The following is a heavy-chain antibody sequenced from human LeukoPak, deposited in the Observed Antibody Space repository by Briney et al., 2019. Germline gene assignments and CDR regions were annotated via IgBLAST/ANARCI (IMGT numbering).Heavy chain of an antibody. CDR3: AKLDSNRYYFDY. Sequence: GGSLRLSCVASGFSVSSNYMNWVRQAPGKGLEWVSAISGRGGSTYYADSVKGRFTISRDNSKNTLYLQMNSLRAEDTAVYYCAKLDSNRYYFDYWGQGTLVTVSS. D-gene: IGHD4-11*01. J-gene: IGHJ4*02. V-gene: IGHV3-23*01. CDR1: GFSVSSNY. CDR2: ISGRGGST.